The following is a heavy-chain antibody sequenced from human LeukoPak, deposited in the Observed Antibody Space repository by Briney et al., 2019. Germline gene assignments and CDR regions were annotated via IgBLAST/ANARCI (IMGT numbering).Heavy chain of an antibody. J-gene: IGHJ4*02. Sequence: SETLSLTCTVSGGSISSSSYYWGWIRQPPGKGLEWIGSIYYSGSTYYNPSLKSRVTISVDTSKNQFSLKLSSVTAADTVVYYCARLFKGGYWGQGTLVTVSS. CDR2: IYYSGST. CDR1: GGSISSSSYY. V-gene: IGHV4-39*01. CDR3: ARLFKGGY. D-gene: IGHD3-16*01.